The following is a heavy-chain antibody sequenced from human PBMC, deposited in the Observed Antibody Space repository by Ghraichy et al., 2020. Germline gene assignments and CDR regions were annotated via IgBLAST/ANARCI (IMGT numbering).Heavy chain of an antibody. D-gene: IGHD3-22*01. V-gene: IGHV3-15*07. Sequence: GGSLRLSCAASGFTFINAWMNWVRQAPGKGLEWVGRIKSKTDGGTTDYAAPVKGRFTISRDDSKNTLYLQMNSLKTEDTAVYYCTTLSHNYYDYSGRDYWGQGTLVTVSS. CDR3: TTLSHNYYDYSGRDY. J-gene: IGHJ4*02. CDR1: GFTFINAW. CDR2: IKSKTDGGTT.